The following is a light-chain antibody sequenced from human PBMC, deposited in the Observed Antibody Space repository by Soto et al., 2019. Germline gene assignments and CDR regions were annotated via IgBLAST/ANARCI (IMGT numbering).Light chain of an antibody. Sequence: EIVLTQSPVTLSLSPGERVTLSCRASQTVGTSLAWYQHKAGQPPRLLIYAASTLASGIPGRFGGSGSGTDFTLTISSLEPEDFAVYYCQQFTNWPTTFGQGTRLEIK. V-gene: IGKV3-11*01. J-gene: IGKJ5*01. CDR1: QTVGTS. CDR2: AAS. CDR3: QQFTNWPTT.